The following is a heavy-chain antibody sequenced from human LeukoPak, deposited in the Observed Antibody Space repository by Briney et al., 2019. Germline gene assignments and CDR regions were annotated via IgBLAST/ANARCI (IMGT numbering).Heavy chain of an antibody. V-gene: IGHV1-69*04. CDR3: ARLNAYGSIRPSLYYFDY. Sequence: SVKVSCKASGGTFSSYAISWVRQAPGQGLEWMGRIIPIFGIANYAQKFQGRVTITADKPTSTAYMELSSPRSEDTAVYYCARLNAYGSIRPSLYYFDYWGQGTLVTVSS. CDR1: GGTFSSYA. D-gene: IGHD3-10*01. J-gene: IGHJ4*02. CDR2: IIPIFGIA.